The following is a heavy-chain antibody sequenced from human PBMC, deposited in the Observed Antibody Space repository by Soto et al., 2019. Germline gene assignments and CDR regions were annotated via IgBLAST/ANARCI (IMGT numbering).Heavy chain of an antibody. CDR3: ARYKSNYYYGMYV. V-gene: IGHV4-4*02. Sequence: SETLSVTCAVSVGSISSSNWWSWVRQPPGKGLEWIGEIYHSGSTNYNPSLKSRVTISVDKSKNQFSLKLSSVTAADTAVYYCARYKSNYYYGMYVWGQGTTVTVSS. J-gene: IGHJ6*02. CDR1: VGSISSSNW. D-gene: IGHD1-20*01. CDR2: IYHSGST.